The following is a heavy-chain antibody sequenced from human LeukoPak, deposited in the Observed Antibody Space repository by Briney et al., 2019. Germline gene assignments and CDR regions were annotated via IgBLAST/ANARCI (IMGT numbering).Heavy chain of an antibody. V-gene: IGHV4-34*01. CDR2: INHSGST. D-gene: IGHD3-22*01. Sequence: SETLSLTCTISGGSIDTYFWSWIRQPPGKGLEWIGEINHSGSTNYNPSLKSRVTISVDTSKNQFSLKLSSVTAADTAVYYCARQSRGYYYDSSGYYRFDYWGQGTLVTVSS. CDR3: ARQSRGYYYDSSGYYRFDY. J-gene: IGHJ4*02. CDR1: GGSIDTYF.